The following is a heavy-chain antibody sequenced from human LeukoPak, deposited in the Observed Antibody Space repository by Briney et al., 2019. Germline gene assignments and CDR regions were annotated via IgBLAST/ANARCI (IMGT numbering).Heavy chain of an antibody. CDR2: ISGSGGST. Sequence: GGSLRLSCAASGFTFSSYSMNWVRQAPGKGLEWVSAISGSGGSTYYADSVKGRFTISRDNSKNTLYLQMNSLRAEDTAVYYCARVGIAVAAYYFDYWGQGTLVTVSS. CDR3: ARVGIAVAAYYFDY. CDR1: GFTFSSYS. D-gene: IGHD6-19*01. V-gene: IGHV3-23*01. J-gene: IGHJ4*02.